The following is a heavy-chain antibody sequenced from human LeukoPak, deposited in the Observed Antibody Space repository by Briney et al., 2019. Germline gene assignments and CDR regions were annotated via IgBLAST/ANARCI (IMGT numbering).Heavy chain of an antibody. CDR2: INHSGST. D-gene: IGHD4-17*01. V-gene: IGHV4-34*01. CDR1: GGSFSGYY. Sequence: SETLSLTCAVYGGSFSGYYWSWIRQPPGKGLEWIGEINHSGSTNYNPSLKSRVTISVDTPKNQFSLKLSSVTAADTAVYYCARVRYGDYIDYWGQGTLVTVSS. J-gene: IGHJ4*02. CDR3: ARVRYGDYIDY.